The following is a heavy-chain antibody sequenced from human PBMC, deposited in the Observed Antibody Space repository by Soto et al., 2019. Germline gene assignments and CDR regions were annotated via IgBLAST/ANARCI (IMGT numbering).Heavy chain of an antibody. J-gene: IGHJ4*02. Sequence: ASVKVSCKASGYTFINQNIFWVRQAPGQGLEWMGWISTSNGDTNYGQKFRDRVTMTTDTSTRTAYLELRSLRSDDTAVYYCARDITGATGDYWGQGTLVTVSS. CDR1: GYTFINQN. CDR3: ARDITGATGDY. CDR2: ISTSNGDT. V-gene: IGHV1-18*01. D-gene: IGHD1-26*01.